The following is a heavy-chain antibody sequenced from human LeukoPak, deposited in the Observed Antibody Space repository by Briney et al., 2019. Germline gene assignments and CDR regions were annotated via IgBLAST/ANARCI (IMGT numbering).Heavy chain of an antibody. CDR3: ARVDRYHYYLDV. Sequence: SVRVSCKASGGTFSSYAITWVRQAPGQGLEWMGGIMPLFNTANCAQQFQGRVTITTDESTSTAYMELSSLRFEDTAMYYCARVDRYHYYLDVWGKGTTVTVSS. V-gene: IGHV1-69*05. CDR2: IMPLFNTA. J-gene: IGHJ6*03. CDR1: GGTFSSYA.